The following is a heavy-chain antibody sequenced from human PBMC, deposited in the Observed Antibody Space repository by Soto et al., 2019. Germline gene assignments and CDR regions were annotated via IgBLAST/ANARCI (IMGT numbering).Heavy chain of an antibody. J-gene: IGHJ5*02. Sequence: SETLSLTCAVSGRPINRGGYSWGWIRQPPGQGLEWIGYMYHSGITYYNPSPKGRLTISLDHSRNQFSLQLKCVSATDPAEHFCPSSKYDWVSVLVWLDPWGQGTLVTVSA. CDR3: PSSKYDWVSVLVWLDP. CDR2: MYHSGIT. D-gene: IGHD3-16*01. CDR1: GRPINRGGYS. V-gene: IGHV4-30-2*01.